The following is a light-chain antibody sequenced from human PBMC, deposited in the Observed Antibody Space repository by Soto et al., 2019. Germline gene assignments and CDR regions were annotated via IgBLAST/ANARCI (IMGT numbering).Light chain of an antibody. V-gene: IGKV3-15*01. CDR3: QQYNNWPPWT. J-gene: IGKJ1*01. Sequence: EIVLTQSPGTLSLSPGERATLSCRASQSVSNNYLAWYQQKPGQAPRLLIYGASTMATGIPARFSGSGSGTEFTLTISSLQSEDFAVYYCQQYNNWPPWTFGQGTKVDI. CDR1: QSVSNN. CDR2: GAS.